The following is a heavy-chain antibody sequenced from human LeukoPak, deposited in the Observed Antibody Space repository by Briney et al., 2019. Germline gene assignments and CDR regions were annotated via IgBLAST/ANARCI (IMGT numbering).Heavy chain of an antibody. CDR3: ARGQLWFGELLNYYYMDV. CDR1: GGTFISYA. CDR2: IIPIFGTA. Sequence: EASVKVSCKASGGTFISYAISWVRQAPGQGLELMGRIIPIFGTANYAQEFQGRVTITTYESTSTAYMELSSLRSEDTAVYYCARGQLWFGELLNYYYMDVWGKGTTVTVSS. V-gene: IGHV1-69*05. D-gene: IGHD3-10*01. J-gene: IGHJ6*03.